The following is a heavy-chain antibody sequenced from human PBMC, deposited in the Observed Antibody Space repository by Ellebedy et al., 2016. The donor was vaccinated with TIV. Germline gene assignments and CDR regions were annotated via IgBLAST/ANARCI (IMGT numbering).Heavy chain of an antibody. CDR3: ATFPTTVTRRSMNYYYYGMDV. CDR2: FDPEHGET. D-gene: IGHD4-17*01. Sequence: AASVKVSCKVSGYTLIELSMHWVRQAPGKGLEWMGGFDPEHGETIYAQKFQCRVTMTEDTSTDTAYMELGSMRSEDTAVYFCATFPTTVTRRSMNYYYYGMDVWGQGTTVTVSS. V-gene: IGHV1-24*01. J-gene: IGHJ6*02. CDR1: GYTLIELS.